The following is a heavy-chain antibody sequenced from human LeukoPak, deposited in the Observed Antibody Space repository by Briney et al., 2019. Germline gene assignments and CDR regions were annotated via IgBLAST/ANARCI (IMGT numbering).Heavy chain of an antibody. Sequence: GRSLTLSCAASGFTFSSNGMPWVRQAPGKGLEWVAVIWTDGSAKYYADSVKGRFTISRDNSQNILFLQMNSLSAEDTAVYYCARRSSGTSAFDIWGQGTLVTVSS. D-gene: IGHD1-26*01. J-gene: IGHJ3*02. CDR3: ARRSSGTSAFDI. CDR1: GFTFSSNG. V-gene: IGHV3-33*01. CDR2: IWTDGSAK.